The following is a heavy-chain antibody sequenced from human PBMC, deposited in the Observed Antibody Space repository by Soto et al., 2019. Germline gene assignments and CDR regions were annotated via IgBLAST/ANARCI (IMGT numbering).Heavy chain of an antibody. D-gene: IGHD2-2*01. J-gene: IGHJ4*01. Sequence: GVSLRLSCASSVFTCNSYAMNLVRQAPGKGLAWVSAIGTDGNTYYANSVKGRFTISRDNSRTTLYLQMNSLRVEDTALYYCVRKYPGTRPFDYWGQGTLVTVSS. CDR1: VFTCNSYA. V-gene: IGHV3-23*01. CDR2: IGTDGNT. CDR3: VRKYPGTRPFDY.